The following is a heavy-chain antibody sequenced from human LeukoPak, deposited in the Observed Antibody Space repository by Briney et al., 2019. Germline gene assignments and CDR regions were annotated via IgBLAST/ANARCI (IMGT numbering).Heavy chain of an antibody. D-gene: IGHD4-17*01. Sequence: GGSLRLSCAASGFPFSNYAMSWVRQAPGRGLEWVSAISGSSGLTYYADSVKGRFTISRDNSKNTLFLQMNSLRAEDTAVYYCARRGESASYGDYRFDYWGQGTLVTVSS. V-gene: IGHV3-23*01. J-gene: IGHJ4*02. CDR2: ISGSSGLT. CDR3: ARRGESASYGDYRFDY. CDR1: GFPFSNYA.